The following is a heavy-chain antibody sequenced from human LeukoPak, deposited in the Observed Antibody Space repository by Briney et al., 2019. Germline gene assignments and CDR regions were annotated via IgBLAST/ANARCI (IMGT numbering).Heavy chain of an antibody. Sequence: GGPLRLSCAASGFTFSSYNMNWVRQAPGKGLEWVSYISSSSSSTYYADSVKGRFTISRDNAKTSLYLQMNSLRDEDTAVYYCARDGGRDSTYWYYYWGQGTLVTVSS. CDR1: GFTFSSYN. D-gene: IGHD6-13*01. V-gene: IGHV3-48*02. CDR2: ISSSSSST. J-gene: IGHJ4*02. CDR3: ARDGGRDSTYWYYY.